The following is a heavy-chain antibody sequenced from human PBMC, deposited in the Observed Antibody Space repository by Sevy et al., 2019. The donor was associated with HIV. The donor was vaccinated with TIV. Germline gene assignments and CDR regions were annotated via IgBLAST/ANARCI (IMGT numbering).Heavy chain of an antibody. CDR3: ARGDITIFGVVPYYYYYGMDV. Sequence: ASVKVSCKASGYTFTSYAMNWVRQAPGQGLEWMGWINTNTGNPTYALGFTGRFVFSLDTSVSTAYLHISSLKAEDTAVYYCARGDITIFGVVPYYYYYGMDVWGHGTTVTVSS. V-gene: IGHV7-4-1*02. J-gene: IGHJ6*02. CDR2: INTNTGNP. D-gene: IGHD3-3*01. CDR1: GYTFTSYA.